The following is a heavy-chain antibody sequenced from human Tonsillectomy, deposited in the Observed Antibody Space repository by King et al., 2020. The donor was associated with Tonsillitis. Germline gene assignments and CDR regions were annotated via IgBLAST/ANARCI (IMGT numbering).Heavy chain of an antibody. J-gene: IGHJ4*02. CDR1: GGPISSCSYY. D-gene: IGHD3-22*01. V-gene: IGHV4-39*01. CDR2: IYYSGST. Sequence: QLQESGPGLVKPSETLSLTCTVPGGPISSCSYYWGWIRQPPGKGLEWIGSIYYSGSTYYNPCLKSRVTISVDTSKNQFSLKLSSVTAADTAVYYCARVPDSSGYYPPDNPYCDYWVQGTLVTVSS. CDR3: ARVPDSSGYYPPDNPYCDY.